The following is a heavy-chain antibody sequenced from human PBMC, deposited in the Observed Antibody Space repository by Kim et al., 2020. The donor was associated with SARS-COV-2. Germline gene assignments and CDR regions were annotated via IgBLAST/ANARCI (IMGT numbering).Heavy chain of an antibody. CDR3: ARGGDIAAAGTRHYYGMDV. Sequence: GGSLRLSCAASGFTFSSYAMHWVRQAPGKGLEWVAVISYDGSNKYYADSVKGRFTISRDNSKNTLYLQMNSLRAEDTAVYYCARGGDIAAAGTRHYYGMDVWGQGTTVTVSS. J-gene: IGHJ6*02. D-gene: IGHD6-13*01. CDR2: ISYDGSNK. CDR1: GFTFSSYA. V-gene: IGHV3-30-3*01.